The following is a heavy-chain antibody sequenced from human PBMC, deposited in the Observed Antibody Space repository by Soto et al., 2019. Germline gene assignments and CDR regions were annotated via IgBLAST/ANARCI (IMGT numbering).Heavy chain of an antibody. Sequence: EVQLVETGGGLIQPGGSLRLSCAVSGFSVGRNYMSWVRQAPGKGLEWVSVIYSGGTTHDADSVKGRFTTSRDNSKNMVYLQMNSLRVEDTAVYYCARSSRGGNAGYFNLWGRGTLVTVSS. V-gene: IGHV3-53*02. CDR3: ARSSRGGNAGYFNL. CDR1: GFSVGRNY. D-gene: IGHD2-15*01. J-gene: IGHJ2*01. CDR2: IYSGGTT.